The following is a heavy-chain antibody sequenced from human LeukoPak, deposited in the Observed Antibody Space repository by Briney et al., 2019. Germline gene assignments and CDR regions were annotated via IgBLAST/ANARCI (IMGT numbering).Heavy chain of an antibody. CDR3: AKDKSEPAETYYDFWSGYYKLVGFDY. CDR2: ISGSGGST. Sequence: PGGSLRLSCAASGFTFSSYAMSWVRQAPGKGLEWVSAISGSGGSTYYADSVKGRFTISRDNSKNTLYLQMNSLRAEDTAVYYCAKDKSEPAETYYDFWSGYYKLVGFDYWGQGTLVTVSS. V-gene: IGHV3-23*01. J-gene: IGHJ4*02. D-gene: IGHD3-3*01. CDR1: GFTFSSYA.